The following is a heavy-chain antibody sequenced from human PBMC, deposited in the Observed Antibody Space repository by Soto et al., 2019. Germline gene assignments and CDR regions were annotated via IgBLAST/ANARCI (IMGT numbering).Heavy chain of an antibody. CDR2: ISGGGGST. J-gene: IGHJ5*02. Sequence: EVQLLESGGGLVQPGGSLRLSCAVSGLTFSNYGMSWVRQAPGKGLEWVSSISGGGGSTYYADSVRGRFTISRDNSKNPLHMQMNSLRVDDPALYYCAKCGLVAPAAQNVFDPWGQGTLVTVSS. CDR1: GLTFSNYG. CDR3: AKCGLVAPAAQNVFDP. V-gene: IGHV3-23*01. D-gene: IGHD2-2*01.